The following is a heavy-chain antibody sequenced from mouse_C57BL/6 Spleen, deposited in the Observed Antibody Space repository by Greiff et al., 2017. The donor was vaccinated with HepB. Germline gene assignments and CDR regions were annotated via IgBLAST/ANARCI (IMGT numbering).Heavy chain of an antibody. D-gene: IGHD1-1*01. Sequence: VKVVESGAELVKPGASVKISCKASGYAFSSYWMNWVKQRPGKGLEWIGQIYPGDGDTNYNGKFKGKATLTADISSSTAYMQLSSLTSEDSAVYFCARWDYYGSSSMDYWGQGTSVTVSS. CDR2: IYPGDGDT. J-gene: IGHJ4*01. CDR3: ARWDYYGSSSMDY. CDR1: GYAFSSYW. V-gene: IGHV1-80*01.